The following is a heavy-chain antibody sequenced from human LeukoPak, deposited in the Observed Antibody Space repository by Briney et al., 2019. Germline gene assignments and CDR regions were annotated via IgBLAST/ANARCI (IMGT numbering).Heavy chain of an antibody. J-gene: IGHJ4*02. Sequence: PSETLSLTCTVSGGSISSSSYYWGWIRQPPGKGLEWIGNIYYSGSTNYNPSLKSRVTISVDTSKNQFSLKLSSVTAADTAVYYCARGPASQTGYSSSWPYDYWGQGTLVTVSS. D-gene: IGHD6-13*01. V-gene: IGHV4-39*07. CDR3: ARGPASQTGYSSSWPYDY. CDR1: GGSISSSSYY. CDR2: IYYSGST.